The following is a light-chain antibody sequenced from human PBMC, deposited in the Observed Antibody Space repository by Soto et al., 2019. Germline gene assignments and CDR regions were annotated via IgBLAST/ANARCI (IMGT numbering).Light chain of an antibody. CDR3: CSYAGSYTYV. CDR1: SSDVGGYNY. Sequence: QSALTQPRSVSGCPGQSVTISCTGTSSDVGGYNYVSWYQQHPGKAPKLMIYDVSKRLSGVPDRFSGSKSGNTASLTISGLQAEDEADYYCCSYAGSYTYVFGTGTKVTVL. V-gene: IGLV2-11*01. J-gene: IGLJ1*01. CDR2: DVS.